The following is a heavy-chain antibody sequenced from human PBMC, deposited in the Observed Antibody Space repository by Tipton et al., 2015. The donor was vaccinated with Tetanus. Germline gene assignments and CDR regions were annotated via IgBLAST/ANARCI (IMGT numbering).Heavy chain of an antibody. D-gene: IGHD2-15*01. V-gene: IGHV3-33*01. CDR2: SWYDGTDK. Sequence: SLRLSCAASGFTFSSYWMHWVRQAPGKGLEWVAVSWYDGTDKYYGDSVKGRFTMSRDNSKNTLYLQMNSLRAEDTAVYYCAREADCSGGSCFSGDFDNWGQGTQVTVSS. J-gene: IGHJ4*02. CDR1: GFTFSSYW. CDR3: AREADCSGGSCFSGDFDN.